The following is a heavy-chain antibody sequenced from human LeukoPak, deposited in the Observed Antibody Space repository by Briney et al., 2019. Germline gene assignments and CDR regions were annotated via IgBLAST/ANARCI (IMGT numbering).Heavy chain of an antibody. CDR3: ARLYGGYVGYFDC. CDR2: IYYSGST. Sequence: SETLSLTCTVSGGSISSTTYYWGWIRQPPGKGLEWIGSIYYSGSTYYNASLRSRVTISVDTSKNQFSLKLSSVTAADTAVFYCARLYGGYVGYFDCWGQGTLVTVSS. CDR1: GGSISSTTYY. V-gene: IGHV4-39*01. J-gene: IGHJ4*02. D-gene: IGHD5-12*01.